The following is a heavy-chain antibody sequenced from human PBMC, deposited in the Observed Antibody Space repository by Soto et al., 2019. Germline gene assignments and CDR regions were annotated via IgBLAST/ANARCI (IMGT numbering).Heavy chain of an antibody. Sequence: VQLVESGGGLVQPGESLRLSCAASEFSVSINYISWVRQAPGKGLEWVSVIYASGSTYYTDSVRGRFTISRDNSKNILYIQMNSLRAEETAVYYCARNPYCFTTGCYYTDYWGQGTLVTVSS. CDR2: IYASGST. D-gene: IGHD2-2*01. CDR1: EFSVSINY. V-gene: IGHV3-66*01. J-gene: IGHJ4*02. CDR3: ARNPYCFTTGCYYTDY.